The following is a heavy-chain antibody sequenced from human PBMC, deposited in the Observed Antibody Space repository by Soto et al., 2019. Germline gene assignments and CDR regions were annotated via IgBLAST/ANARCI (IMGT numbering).Heavy chain of an antibody. Sequence: GGSLRLSCAASGFTFSSYGMHWVRQAPGKGLEWVAVISYDGSNKYYADSVKGRFTISRDNSKNTLYLQMNSLRAEDTAVYYCAYIGAFDIWGQGTMVTVSS. CDR2: ISYDGSNK. V-gene: IGHV3-30*03. J-gene: IGHJ3*02. CDR3: AYIGAFDI. CDR1: GFTFSSYG.